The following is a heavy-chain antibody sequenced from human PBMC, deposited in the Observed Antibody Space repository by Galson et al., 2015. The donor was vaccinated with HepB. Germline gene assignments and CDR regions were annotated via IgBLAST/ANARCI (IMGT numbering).Heavy chain of an antibody. CDR3: ASFSVAAAGGNFDY. V-gene: IGHV1-2*02. D-gene: IGHD6-13*01. CDR1: GYTFTGYY. Sequence: SVKVSCKASGYTFTGYYMHWVRQAPGQGLEWMGWINPNSGGTNYAQGFQGRVTMTRDTSISTAYMELSRLRSDDTAVYYCASFSVAAAGGNFDYWGQGTLVTVSS. CDR2: INPNSGGT. J-gene: IGHJ4*02.